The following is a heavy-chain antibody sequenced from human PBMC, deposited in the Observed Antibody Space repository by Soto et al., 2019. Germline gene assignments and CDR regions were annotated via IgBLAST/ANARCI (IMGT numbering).Heavy chain of an antibody. J-gene: IGHJ4*02. Sequence: HPGGSLRLSCVASGFTFDSCGMNWVRQAPGKGLEWVAGVSPHAANTYYADSVRGRFIISRDDSRKTVSLDMNSLRGEDSAVYYCEKEAAKTTWNFDYWGQGTVVTVSS. CDR2: VSPHAANT. D-gene: IGHD1-1*01. CDR1: GFTFDSCG. CDR3: EKEAAKTTWNFDY. V-gene: IGHV3-23*01.